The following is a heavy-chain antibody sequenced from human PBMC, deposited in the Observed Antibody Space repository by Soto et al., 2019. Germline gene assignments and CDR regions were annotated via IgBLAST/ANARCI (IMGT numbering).Heavy chain of an antibody. CDR3: PITRATVTSQYYFDY. CDR1: GYTFTSYG. CDR2: ISAYNGNT. Sequence: ASVKVSCKASGYTFTSYGISWVRQAPGQGLEWMGWISAYNGNTNYAQKLQGRVTMTTDTSTSTAYMELRSLRSDDTAVYYCPITRATVTSQYYFDYWGQGTLVTVSS. J-gene: IGHJ4*02. V-gene: IGHV1-18*01. D-gene: IGHD4-17*01.